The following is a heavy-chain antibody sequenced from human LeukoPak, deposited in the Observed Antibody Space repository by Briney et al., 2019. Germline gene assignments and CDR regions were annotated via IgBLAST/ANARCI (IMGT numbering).Heavy chain of an antibody. J-gene: IGHJ5*02. V-gene: IGHV4-59*01. Sequence: SETLSLTCTVSGGSISSYYWSWIRQPPGKVLEWIGYIYYSGSTNYNPSLKSRVTISVDTSKNQFSLKLSSVTAADTAVYYCARSITGTTGPNWFDPWGQGTLVTVSS. CDR2: IYYSGST. CDR1: GGSISSYY. CDR3: ARSITGTTGPNWFDP. D-gene: IGHD1-7*01.